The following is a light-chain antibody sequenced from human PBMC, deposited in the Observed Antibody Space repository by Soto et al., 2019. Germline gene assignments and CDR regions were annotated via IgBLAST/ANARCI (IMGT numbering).Light chain of an antibody. CDR3: QQYGSSPPMYT. Sequence: EIVLTQSPGTLSLSPGERATLSCRASQSVSSSYLAWYQQKPGQAPRLLIYGASSRATGIPDRFSGSGSGTDFALTISRLESEAFAVYYCQQYGSSPPMYTFGQGTKLEIK. CDR1: QSVSSSY. J-gene: IGKJ2*01. CDR2: GAS. V-gene: IGKV3-20*01.